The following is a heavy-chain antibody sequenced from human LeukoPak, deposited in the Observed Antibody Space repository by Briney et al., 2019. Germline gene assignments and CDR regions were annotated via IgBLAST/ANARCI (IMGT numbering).Heavy chain of an antibody. CDR2: MNPNSGYT. J-gene: IGHJ4*02. Sequence: GASVKVSCKASVYSLTSYDINWVREAPGQGRDWMGWMNPNSGYTGYAQKFQGRVTFTRNPSINTAYMELSSLRSEDTAVYFCARGEYYGSGSWGYWGQGTLVTVSS. V-gene: IGHV1-8*03. CDR1: VYSLTSYD. CDR3: ARGEYYGSGSWGY. D-gene: IGHD3-10*01.